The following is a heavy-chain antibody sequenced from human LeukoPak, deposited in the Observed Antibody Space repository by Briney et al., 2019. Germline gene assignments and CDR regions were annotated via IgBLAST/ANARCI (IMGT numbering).Heavy chain of an antibody. V-gene: IGHV1-2*02. CDR2: INPSSGGT. D-gene: IGHD1-26*01. Sequence: ASVKVSCTASGYTFSGYYMHWVRQAPGQGLEWMGLINPSSGGTNYAQKFQGRVTMTRDTSISTVYMELSRLGSDDTAVYYCAKDFSGSYDSWGQGTLVTVSS. J-gene: IGHJ5*01. CDR3: AKDFSGSYDS. CDR1: GYTFSGYY.